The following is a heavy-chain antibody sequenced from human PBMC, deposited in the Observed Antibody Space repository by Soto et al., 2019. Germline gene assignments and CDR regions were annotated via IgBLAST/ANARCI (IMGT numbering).Heavy chain of an antibody. V-gene: IGHV4-39*01. CDR2: IYYSGST. CDR1: GGSISSSSYY. Sequence: QLQLQESGPGLVKPSETLSLTCTVSGGSISSSSYYWGWIRQPPGKGLEWIGSIYYSGSTYYNPSLKSRVTTPVATSKTQFSLKLSSVTAADTAVYYCATILPHAEYYYYGMDVWGQGTTVTVSS. CDR3: ATILPHAEYYYYGMDV. D-gene: IGHD2-8*01. J-gene: IGHJ6*02.